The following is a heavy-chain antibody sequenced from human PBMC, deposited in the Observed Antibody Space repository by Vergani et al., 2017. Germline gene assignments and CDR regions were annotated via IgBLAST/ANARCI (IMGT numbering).Heavy chain of an antibody. J-gene: IGHJ6*03. V-gene: IGHV4-34*01. D-gene: IGHD4-11*01. CDR3: ARVNTETNGHLYYYYYMDV. CDR2: IDYTGRP. Sequence: QVQLQQWGGGLLKPSETLSLTCVVNGGSFTSYHWTWIRQSPGEGVEWVGDIDYTGRPDYNPSLKSRLTMSVDKSRNQFSLTLNSVTATDTAIYFCARVNTETNGHLYYYYYMDVWGQGTAVTVS. CDR1: GGSFTSYH.